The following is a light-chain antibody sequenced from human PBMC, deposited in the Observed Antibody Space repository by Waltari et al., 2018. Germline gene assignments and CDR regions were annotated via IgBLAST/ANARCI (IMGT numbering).Light chain of an antibody. J-gene: IGLJ1*01. Sequence: QSALTQPASVSGSPGQSITISRTGTKSALGDYDSVSWYQQHPDRSPQLVIYDVTDRPSGVSSRFSGSKSGNTASLTISRLQAEDEADYYCSSFSGSSTPYLFGTGTRVTVL. V-gene: IGLV2-14*03. CDR1: KSALGDYDS. CDR3: SSFSGSSTPYL. CDR2: DVT.